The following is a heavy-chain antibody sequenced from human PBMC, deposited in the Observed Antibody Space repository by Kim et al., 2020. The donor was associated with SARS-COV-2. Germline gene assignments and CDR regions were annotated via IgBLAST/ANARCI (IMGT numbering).Heavy chain of an antibody. CDR2: IYPGDSDT. CDR3: ATEYDLATFSFDP. Sequence: GESLKISCQGSGFSFTSTWIAWARQTPGRGLEWMGIIYPGDSDTKYSPSFQGHVTISVDTSLNTAYLQWNSLKASDTAMYYCATEYDLATFSFDPWGQGT. V-gene: IGHV5-51*01. D-gene: IGHD5-12*01. J-gene: IGHJ5*02. CDR1: GFSFTSTW.